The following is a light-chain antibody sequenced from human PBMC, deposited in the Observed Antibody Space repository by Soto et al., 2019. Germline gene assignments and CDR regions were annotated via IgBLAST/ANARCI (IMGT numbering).Light chain of an antibody. V-gene: IGKV3-20*01. Sequence: ELVLTQSPGTMSLSPGERATLSCRASQSVSSSYFAWYQQKPGQAPRLLIYGASSRATGIPDRFSGSVSGTAFTLTIIRLEPEDFAVYYCQQYGSSPQTFGGGTKVEVK. CDR1: QSVSSSY. J-gene: IGKJ4*01. CDR2: GAS. CDR3: QQYGSSPQT.